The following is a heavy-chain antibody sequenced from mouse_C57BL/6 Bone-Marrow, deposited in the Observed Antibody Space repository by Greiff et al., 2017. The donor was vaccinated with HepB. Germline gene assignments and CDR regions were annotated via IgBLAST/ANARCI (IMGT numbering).Heavy chain of an antibody. J-gene: IGHJ4*01. D-gene: IGHD2-3*01. Sequence: EVQGVESGGGLVQPKGSLKLSCAASGFSFNTYAMNWVRQAPGKGLEWVARIRSKSNNYATYYADSVKDRFTISRDDSESMLYLQMNNLKTEDTAMYYCVRPLYDGYPYYAMDYWGQGTSVTVSS. CDR2: IRSKSNNYAT. CDR3: VRPLYDGYPYYAMDY. V-gene: IGHV10-1*01. CDR1: GFSFNTYA.